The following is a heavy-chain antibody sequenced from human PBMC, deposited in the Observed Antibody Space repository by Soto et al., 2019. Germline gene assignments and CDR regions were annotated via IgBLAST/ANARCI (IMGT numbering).Heavy chain of an antibody. J-gene: IGHJ6*02. D-gene: IGHD6-13*01. CDR1: GGTFSSYT. Sequence: QVQLVQSGAEVKKPGSSVKVSCKASGGTFSSYTISWVRQAPGQGLEWMGRIIPILGIANYAQKFQGRVTITADKSTRTDYMELSSLRSEDTAVYYCARDGVGGIAAAGTNYYYGMDVWGQGTTVTVSS. CDR3: ARDGVGGIAAAGTNYYYGMDV. CDR2: IIPILGIA. V-gene: IGHV1-69*08.